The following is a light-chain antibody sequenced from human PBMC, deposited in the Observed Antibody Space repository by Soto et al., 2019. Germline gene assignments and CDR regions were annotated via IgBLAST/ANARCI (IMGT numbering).Light chain of an antibody. CDR3: QQYGSSPPYT. CDR2: GAS. V-gene: IGKV3-20*01. CDR1: QSVRSSD. J-gene: IGKJ2*01. Sequence: EIGLTQSPGTLSLSPGERATLSCRASQSVRSSDLAWYQQKHGQAPRLLIYGASSRATGIPDRFSGSGSGTDFTLTISSLEPEDFAVYYCQQYGSSPPYTFGQGTKLEIK.